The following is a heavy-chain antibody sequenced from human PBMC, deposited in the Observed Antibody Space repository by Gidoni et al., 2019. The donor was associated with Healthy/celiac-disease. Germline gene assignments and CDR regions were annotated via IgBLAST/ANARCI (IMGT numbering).Heavy chain of an antibody. V-gene: IGHV4-38-2*02. D-gene: IGHD6-19*01. CDR2: IYHSGST. Sequence: QVQLQESGPGLVKPSETLSLTCPVSGYSISSGYYWGWIRQPPGKGLEWIGSIYHSGSTYYNPSLKSRVTISVDTSKNQFSLKLSSVTAADTAVYYCARVGALSGWDLDYWGQGTLVTVSS. J-gene: IGHJ4*02. CDR1: GYSISSGYY. CDR3: ARVGALSGWDLDY.